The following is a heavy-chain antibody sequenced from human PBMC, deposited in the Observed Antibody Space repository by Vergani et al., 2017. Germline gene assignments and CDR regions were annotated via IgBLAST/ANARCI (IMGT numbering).Heavy chain of an antibody. J-gene: IGHJ5*02. CDR2: IYYSGST. V-gene: IGHV4-39*01. Sequence: QLQLQESGPGLVKPSETLSLTCTVSGGPISSSSYYWGWIRQPPGKGLEWIGSIYYSGSTYYNPSLRSRVTIAVDTSKNQFSLKLSSVTAAATAVYYCARQAIVVVVAATENWCDAGGQGTLVTVSS. CDR3: ARQAIVVVVAATENWCDA. CDR1: GGPISSSSYY. D-gene: IGHD2-15*01.